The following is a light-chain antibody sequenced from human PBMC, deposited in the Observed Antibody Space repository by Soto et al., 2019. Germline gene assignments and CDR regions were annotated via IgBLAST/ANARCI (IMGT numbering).Light chain of an antibody. CDR1: QSVGSS. CDR3: QQYNNWPPIT. J-gene: IGKJ5*01. V-gene: IGKV3-15*01. CDR2: GVS. Sequence: IVMTQSPATLSVSPGERATLSCRASQSVGSSVAWYQQKPGQALRLLIYGVSTRATGIPARFSGSGSGTEFTLTISSLQSEDCAVYYCQQYNNWPPITFGQGTRLEI.